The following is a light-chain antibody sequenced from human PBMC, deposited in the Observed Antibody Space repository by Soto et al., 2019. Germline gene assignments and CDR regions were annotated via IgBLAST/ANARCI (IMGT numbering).Light chain of an antibody. CDR2: GVS. CDR1: QSVGSN. Sequence: ERVMTQSPATLSVSPGERATLSCRASQSVGSNLAWYQQKPGQAPRLLIYGVSSRATGIPDRFSGSGSGTDFTLTISRLEPEDFAVFYCQQYATSPTFGQGTRLEI. V-gene: IGKV3-20*01. CDR3: QQYATSPT. J-gene: IGKJ5*01.